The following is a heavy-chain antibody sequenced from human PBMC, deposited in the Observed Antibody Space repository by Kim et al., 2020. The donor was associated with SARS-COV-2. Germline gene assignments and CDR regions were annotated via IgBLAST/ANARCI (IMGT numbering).Heavy chain of an antibody. CDR3: AKKGRKDDSSGSPDY. J-gene: IGHJ4*02. Sequence: GGSLRLSCAASGFTFSSYAMSWVRQAPGKGLEWVSAISGSGGSTYYADSVKGRFTISRDNSKNTLYLQMNSLRAEDTAVYYCAKKGRKDDSSGSPDYWGQGTLVTVPS. D-gene: IGHD3-22*01. V-gene: IGHV3-23*01. CDR1: GFTFSSYA. CDR2: ISGSGGST.